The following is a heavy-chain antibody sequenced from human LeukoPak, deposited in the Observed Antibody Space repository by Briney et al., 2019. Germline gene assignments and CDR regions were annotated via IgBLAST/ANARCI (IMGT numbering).Heavy chain of an antibody. CDR3: ASMTTVTLDDAFDI. V-gene: IGHV3-33*08. D-gene: IGHD4-17*01. CDR1: GVTLSPYG. Sequence: GGSLRLSCAASGVTLSPYGMHWVRQAPGKGLEWVAVIWYDGSNKYYADSVKGRFTISRDNSKNTLYLQMNSLRVEDTAVYYCASMTTVTLDDAFDIWGQGTMVTVSS. J-gene: IGHJ3*02. CDR2: IWYDGSNK.